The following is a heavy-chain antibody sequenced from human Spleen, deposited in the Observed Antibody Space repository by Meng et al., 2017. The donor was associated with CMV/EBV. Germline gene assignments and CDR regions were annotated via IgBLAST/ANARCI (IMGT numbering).Heavy chain of an antibody. D-gene: IGHD1-26*01. V-gene: IGHV3-21*01. CDR2: ITSSSNYI. CDR1: GFTFTSYT. Sequence: LSCAASGFTFTSYTMTWVRQAPGKGLEWVSSITSSSNYIYYADSVKGRFTISRDNARNSLYLQMNSLRAEDTAVYYCARDVGSDDYWGQGTLVTVSS. CDR3: ARDVGSDDY. J-gene: IGHJ4*02.